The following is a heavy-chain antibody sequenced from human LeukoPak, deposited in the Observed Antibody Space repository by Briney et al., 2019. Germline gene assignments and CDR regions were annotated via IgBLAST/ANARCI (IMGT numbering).Heavy chain of an antibody. CDR3: ARGGRFSPHY. V-gene: IGHV4-30-4*01. CDR1: GGSISSGDYS. D-gene: IGHD3-3*01. Sequence: SQTLSLTCTVSGGSISSGDYSWSWIRQPPGKGLEWIGYIYYSGSTYYNPSLMSRVTISVDTSKNQFSLKLSSVTAADTAVYYCARGGRFSPHYWGQGTLVTVSS. J-gene: IGHJ4*02. CDR2: IYYSGST.